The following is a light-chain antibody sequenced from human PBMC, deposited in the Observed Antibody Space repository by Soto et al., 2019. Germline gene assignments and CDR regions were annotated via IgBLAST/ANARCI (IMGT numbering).Light chain of an antibody. CDR3: NSYTSSSTYV. Sequence: QSVLTQPASVSGSPGQSITISCTGTSSDVGGFNYVSWYQQHPGKAPKLMIYDVTNRPSGVSYRFSGSKSGNTASLTISGLQAEDAADYYCNSYTSSSTYVFGTGTMLTVL. CDR2: DVT. V-gene: IGLV2-14*03. CDR1: SSDVGGFNY. J-gene: IGLJ1*01.